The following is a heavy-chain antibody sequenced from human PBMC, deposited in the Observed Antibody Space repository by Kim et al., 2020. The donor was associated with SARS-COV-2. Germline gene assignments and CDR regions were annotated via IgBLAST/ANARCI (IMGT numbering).Heavy chain of an antibody. CDR1: GFTFSSYA. CDR3: ATNPSSSLYYYYGMDV. V-gene: IGHV3-30-3*01. CDR2: ISYDGSNK. Sequence: GGSLRLSCAASGFTFSSYAMHWVRQAPGKGLEWVAVISYDGSNKYYADSVKGRFTISRDNSKNTLYPQMNSLRAEDTAVYYCATNPSSSLYYYYGMDVWGQGTTVTVSS. D-gene: IGHD6-6*01. J-gene: IGHJ6*02.